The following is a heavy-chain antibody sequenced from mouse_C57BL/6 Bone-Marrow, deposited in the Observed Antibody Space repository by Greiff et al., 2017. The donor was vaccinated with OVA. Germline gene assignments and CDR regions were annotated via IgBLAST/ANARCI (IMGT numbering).Heavy chain of an antibody. CDR1: GYTFTSYG. V-gene: IGHV1-74*01. CDR3: AICSNYVLFDY. J-gene: IGHJ2*01. Sequence: QVQLQQSGADLVKPGASVKVSCKASGYTFTSYGMHWVKQRPGQGLEWIGRIHPLDGNPNYNQKFKGKAKLTVYKSSSTAYMQLSSLTSEDSAVYYCAICSNYVLFDYWGQGTTPTVSS. CDR2: IHPLDGNP. D-gene: IGHD2-5*01.